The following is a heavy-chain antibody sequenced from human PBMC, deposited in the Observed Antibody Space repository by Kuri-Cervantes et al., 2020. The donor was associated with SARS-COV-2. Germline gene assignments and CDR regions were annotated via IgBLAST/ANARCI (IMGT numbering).Heavy chain of an antibody. D-gene: IGHD1-26*01. V-gene: IGHV4-39*07. Sequence: GSLRLSCTVSGGSISSSSYYWGWIRQPPGKGLEWIGSIYYSGSTYYNPSLKSRVTISVDTSKNQFSLKLSSVTAADTAVYYCARARYSGSYLFDYWGQGTLVTVSS. CDR3: ARARYSGSYLFDY. J-gene: IGHJ4*02. CDR2: IYYSGST. CDR1: GGSISSSSYY.